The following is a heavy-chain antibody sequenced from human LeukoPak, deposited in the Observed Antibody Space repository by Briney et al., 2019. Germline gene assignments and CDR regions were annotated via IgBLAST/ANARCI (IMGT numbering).Heavy chain of an antibody. Sequence: SETLSLTYTVSGGSIRSDYWNWIRQPPGKGLEWIGSIYYSGSTYYNPSPMSRVTISVDTSKNQFSLKLTSVTAADTAVYYCARREVGAYWYFDLWGRGTLVTVSS. CDR3: ARREVGAYWYFDL. J-gene: IGHJ2*01. CDR2: IYYSGST. CDR1: GGSIRSDY. V-gene: IGHV4-59*08. D-gene: IGHD1-26*01.